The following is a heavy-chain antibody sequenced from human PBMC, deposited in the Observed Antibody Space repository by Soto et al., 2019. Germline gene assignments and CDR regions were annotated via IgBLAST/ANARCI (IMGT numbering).Heavy chain of an antibody. CDR1: SASLGDHY. J-gene: IGHJ4*02. Sequence: SETLSLTCAVFSASLGDHYWAWIRQSPDKGLEWIGEVHPSGSTDYNPSLKSRLTLSLDTSKNQFSLRLTSVTAADTVLYYCARGMTPPGAPAWYYFDSWGQGTLVTVSS. CDR2: VHPSGST. V-gene: IGHV4-34*01. CDR3: ARGMTPPGAPAWYYFDS. D-gene: IGHD2-8*02.